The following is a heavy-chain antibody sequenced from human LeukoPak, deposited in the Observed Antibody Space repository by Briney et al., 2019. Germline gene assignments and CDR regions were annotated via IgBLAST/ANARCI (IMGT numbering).Heavy chain of an antibody. V-gene: IGHV4-59*01. CDR2: IYYSGST. CDR3: ARGGATYYDILAGFFDY. J-gene: IGHJ4*02. D-gene: IGHD3-9*01. CDR1: GGSSRGYY. Sequence: PSETLSLTCAVYGGSSRGYYWNWLWIRQSPGKGLEWIGYIYYSGSTNYNPSLKSRVTISVDTSKNQISLKLTSVTAADTAVYYCARGGATYYDILAGFFDYWGQGTLVSVSS.